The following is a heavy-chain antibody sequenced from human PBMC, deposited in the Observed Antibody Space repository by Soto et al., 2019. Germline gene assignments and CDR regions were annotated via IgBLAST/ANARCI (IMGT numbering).Heavy chain of an antibody. CDR1: GYSFTSYW. J-gene: IGHJ6*02. CDR3: ARVTGYPNYYGMDV. D-gene: IGHD3-9*01. CDR2: IDPSDSYT. Sequence: GESLKISCKGSGYSFTSYWIGWVRQMPGKGLEWMGRIDPSDSYTNYSPSFQGHVSMSADKSISTAYLQWSSLKASDTAMYYCARVTGYPNYYGMDVWGQGTTVTVSS. V-gene: IGHV5-10-1*01.